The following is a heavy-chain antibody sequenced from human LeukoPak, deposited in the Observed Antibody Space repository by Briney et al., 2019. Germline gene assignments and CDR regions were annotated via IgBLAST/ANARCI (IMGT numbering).Heavy chain of an antibody. D-gene: IGHD3-16*01. CDR2: ISRHGFSI. Sequence: PGGSLRLSCAAWGFTLRAYCMQCVRHARGKGRVGVSRISRHGFSIAYADAVGGRFTISRHNPKNRLYLHMNSMRAEDTAVYYGARFYGGSALDTWGHGTMVTVSS. CDR3: ARFYGGSALDT. J-gene: IGHJ3*02. CDR1: GFTLRAYC. V-gene: IGHV3-74*01.